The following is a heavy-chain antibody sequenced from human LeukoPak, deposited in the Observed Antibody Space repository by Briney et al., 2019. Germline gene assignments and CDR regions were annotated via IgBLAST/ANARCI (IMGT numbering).Heavy chain of an antibody. Sequence: ASVKVSCKASGGTFSSYAISWVRQAPGQGLEWMGWISAYNANTYYAQKLQGRVTMTTDTSTSTAYMELRSLRSDDTAVYYCARDFYSSPDYWGQGTLVTVSS. CDR3: ARDFYSSPDY. J-gene: IGHJ4*02. CDR2: ISAYNANT. V-gene: IGHV1-18*01. CDR1: GGTFSSYA. D-gene: IGHD6-13*01.